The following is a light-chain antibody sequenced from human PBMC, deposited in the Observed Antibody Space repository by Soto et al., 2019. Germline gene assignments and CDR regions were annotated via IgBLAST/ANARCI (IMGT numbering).Light chain of an antibody. V-gene: IGKV3-11*01. J-gene: IGKJ4*01. CDR3: QQHSTWPPA. Sequence: EVVLTQSPATLSLSPGEGATLSCRASQSVSSYLAWYQQKPDQAPRLLIYDASNRATGIPARFSGSGSGTDFTLTISGREPEDFAVYYGQQHSTWPPAFGGGTKVEIK. CDR2: DAS. CDR1: QSVSSY.